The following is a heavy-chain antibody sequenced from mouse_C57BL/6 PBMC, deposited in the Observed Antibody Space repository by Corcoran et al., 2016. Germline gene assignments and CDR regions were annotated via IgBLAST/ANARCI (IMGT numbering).Heavy chain of an antibody. J-gene: IGHJ2*01. CDR1: GYTFTSYW. Sequence: QVQLQQPGAELVKPGASVKMSCKASGYTFTSYWITWVKQRPGQGLEWIGDIYPGSGTNYNEKFKSKATLTVDASSSTAYMQLSSLTSEESAVYYCARCTTVSFDYWGQGTTLTVSS. CDR2: IYPGSGT. V-gene: IGHV1-55*01. CDR3: ARCTTVSFDY. D-gene: IGHD1-1*01.